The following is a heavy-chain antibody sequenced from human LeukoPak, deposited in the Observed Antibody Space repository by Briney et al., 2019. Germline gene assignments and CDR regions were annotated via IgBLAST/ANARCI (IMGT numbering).Heavy chain of an antibody. CDR1: GYTFTNHG. CDR3: ARDLSLGRHDDGEPFDS. V-gene: IGHV1-18*01. Sequence: ASVKVSCKTSGYTFTNHGISWVRQAPGQGLEPMGWISGYNGNTNYVQKFRGRITMTTDTSTSTAYLQLRSLSSDDTALYYCARDLSLGRHDDGEPFDSWGQGTLVTVSS. D-gene: IGHD4-17*01. J-gene: IGHJ4*02. CDR2: ISGYNGNT.